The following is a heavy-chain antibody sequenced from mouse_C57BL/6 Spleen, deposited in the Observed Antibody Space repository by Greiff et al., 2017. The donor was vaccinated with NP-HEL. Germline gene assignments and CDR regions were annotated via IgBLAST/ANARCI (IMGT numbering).Heavy chain of an antibody. V-gene: IGHV1-55*01. J-gene: IGHJ4*01. CDR1: GYTFTSYW. CDR3: ARWYYGSILYYAMDY. CDR2: IYPGSGST. Sequence: QVQLQQPGAELVKPGASVKMSCKASGYTFTSYWITWVKQRPGQGLEWIGDIYPGSGSTNYNEKFKSKATLTVDTSSSTAYMQLSSLTSEDSAVYYCARWYYGSILYYAMDYWGQGTSVTVSS. D-gene: IGHD1-1*01.